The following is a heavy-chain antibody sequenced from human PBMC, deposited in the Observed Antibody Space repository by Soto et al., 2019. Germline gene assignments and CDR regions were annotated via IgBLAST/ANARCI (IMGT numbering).Heavy chain of an antibody. CDR3: ARARSSSSASGYMDV. Sequence: GGSLRLSCAASGFTFSSYSMNWVRQAPGKGLEWVSYISGSSSTIYYADSVKGRFTISRDNAKNSLYLQMNSLRAEDTAVYYCARARSSSSASGYMDVWGKGTTVTVSS. V-gene: IGHV3-48*01. J-gene: IGHJ6*03. CDR2: ISGSSSTI. CDR1: GFTFSSYS. D-gene: IGHD6-6*01.